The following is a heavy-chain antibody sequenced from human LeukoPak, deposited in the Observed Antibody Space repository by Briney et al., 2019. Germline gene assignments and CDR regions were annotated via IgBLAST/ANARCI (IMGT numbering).Heavy chain of an antibody. J-gene: IGHJ4*02. Sequence: SETLSLTCAVSGGSISSRNWWSWVRQPPGKGLEWIGEIYHSGSTNCNPSLKSRVTISVDKSKNQIYLKVRSVTAADTAVYYCARDYYDSSRYYGYWGQGTLVTVSS. V-gene: IGHV4-4*02. CDR3: ARDYYDSSRYYGY. D-gene: IGHD3-22*01. CDR1: GGSISSRNW. CDR2: IYHSGST.